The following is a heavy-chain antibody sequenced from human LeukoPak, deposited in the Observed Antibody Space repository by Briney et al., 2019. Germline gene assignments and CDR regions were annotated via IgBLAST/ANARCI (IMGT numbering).Heavy chain of an antibody. J-gene: IGHJ4*02. Sequence: GASVTVSCTASGYTFTVYYMHWVRQAPGQGLEWMGWINPNSGGTNYAQKFQGWVTMTRDTSISTAYMELSRLRSDDTAVYHCARDGGSYYDWGQGTLVTVSS. V-gene: IGHV1-2*04. CDR1: GYTFTVYY. CDR3: ARDGGSYYD. CDR2: INPNSGGT. D-gene: IGHD1-26*01.